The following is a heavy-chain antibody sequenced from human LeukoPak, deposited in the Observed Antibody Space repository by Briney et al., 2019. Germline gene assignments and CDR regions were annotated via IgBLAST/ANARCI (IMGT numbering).Heavy chain of an antibody. V-gene: IGHV4-38-2*01. J-gene: IGHJ4*02. D-gene: IGHD2-2*02. Sequence: SETLSLTSAVSGYSISSGYYWGWIRQPPGKGLEWIGSIYHSGSTYYNPSLKSRVTISVDTSKNQFSLKLSSVTAADTAVYYCASLLGTALITDIVVVPAAISDYWGQGTLVTVSS. CDR1: GYSISSGYY. CDR2: IYHSGST. CDR3: ASLLGTALITDIVVVPAAISDY.